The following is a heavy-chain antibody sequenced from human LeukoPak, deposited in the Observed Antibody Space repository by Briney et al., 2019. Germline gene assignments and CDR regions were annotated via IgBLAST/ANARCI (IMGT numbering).Heavy chain of an antibody. V-gene: IGHV4-61*02. CDR2: IYPNGRS. D-gene: IGHD6-19*01. Sequence: SQTLSLTCTVSGGSISSGSDCWSWIRQPAGKGLEWIGRIYPNGRSNHNSSLRGRVTISADASKNQISLELTSVTAADTAVYYCARDQGAGFGYWGQGTLVTVSS. J-gene: IGHJ4*02. CDR3: ARDQGAGFGY. CDR1: GGSISSGSDC.